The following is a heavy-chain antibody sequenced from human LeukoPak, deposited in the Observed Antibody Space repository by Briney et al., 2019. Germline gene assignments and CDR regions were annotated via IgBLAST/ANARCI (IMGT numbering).Heavy chain of an antibody. CDR1: GYTLTELS. D-gene: IGHD5-18*01. Sequence: GASVKVSFTVSGYTLTELSMHWVRQAPGKGLEWMGGFDPEDGETIYAQKFQGRVTMTEDTSTDTAYMELSSLRSEDTAVYYCATVLAGYSYGLSPWGQGTLVTVSS. CDR3: ATVLAGYSYGLSP. J-gene: IGHJ5*02. V-gene: IGHV1-24*01. CDR2: FDPEDGET.